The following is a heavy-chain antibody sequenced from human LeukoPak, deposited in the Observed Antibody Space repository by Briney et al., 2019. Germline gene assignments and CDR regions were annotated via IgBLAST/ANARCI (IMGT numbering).Heavy chain of an antibody. CDR1: GLTFSSHW. D-gene: IGHD3-10*01. Sequence: GGSLRLSCAASGLTFSSHWMHWVRQAPGKGLEWVSAISGSGGSTYYADSVKGRFTISRDNSKNTLYLQMNSLRAEDTAVYYCAKQAHYYGSGSPFDYWGQGTLVTVSS. CDR2: ISGSGGST. J-gene: IGHJ4*02. V-gene: IGHV3-23*01. CDR3: AKQAHYYGSGSPFDY.